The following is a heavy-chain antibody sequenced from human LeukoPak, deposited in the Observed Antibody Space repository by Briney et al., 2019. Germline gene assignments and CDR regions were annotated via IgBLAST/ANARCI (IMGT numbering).Heavy chain of an antibody. CDR1: GGSISSYY. J-gene: IGHJ4*02. V-gene: IGHV4-59*08. CDR2: IYYSGST. CDR3: ARQSGYSGYDLGY. D-gene: IGHD5-12*01. Sequence: PSETLSLTCTVSGGSISSYYWSWIRQPPGKGLEWIGYIYYSGSTNYNPSLKSRVTISVDTSKNQFSLKLSSVAAADTAVYYCARQSGYSGYDLGYWGQGTLVTVSS.